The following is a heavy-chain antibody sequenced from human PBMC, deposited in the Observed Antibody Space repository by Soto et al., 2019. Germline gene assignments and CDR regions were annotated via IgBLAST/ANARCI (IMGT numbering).Heavy chain of an antibody. D-gene: IGHD4-17*01. V-gene: IGHV3-23*01. CDR1: GFTFSSYA. CDR3: VMNDYGGNLYDY. J-gene: IGHJ4*02. Sequence: GGSLRLSCAASGFTFSSYAMSWVRQAPGKGLEWVSAISGSGGSTYYADSVKGRFTIARDNSKNTLLLQMNSLRAEDTAVYYCVMNDYGGNLYDYWGQGTLVTVSS. CDR2: ISGSGGST.